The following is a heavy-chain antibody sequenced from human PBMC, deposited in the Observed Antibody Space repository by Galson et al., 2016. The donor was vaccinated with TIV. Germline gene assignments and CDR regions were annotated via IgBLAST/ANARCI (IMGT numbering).Heavy chain of an antibody. Sequence: LSLTCSVSDASIATSSNYWVWIRQPPGKGLEWIGTIFHSGNTWYNPSLKGRVTISVDTSKRQFSLKVNSLTAADTAVYYCARRQQWLGGSFDIWGQGTVVIVSS. J-gene: IGHJ3*02. CDR2: IFHSGNT. CDR1: DASIATSSNY. V-gene: IGHV4-39*01. CDR3: ARRQQWLGGSFDI. D-gene: IGHD6-19*01.